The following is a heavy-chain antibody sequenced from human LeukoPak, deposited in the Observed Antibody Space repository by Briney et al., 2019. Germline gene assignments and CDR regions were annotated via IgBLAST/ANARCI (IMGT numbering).Heavy chain of an antibody. D-gene: IGHD5-18*01. Sequence: GGSLRLSCAASGFTFSSYSMNWVRQAPGKGLEWVSSISSSSSYLYYADSVKGRFTISRDNAKNSLYLQMNSLRAEDTAVYYCARDSRYSYDYWGQGTLVTVSS. J-gene: IGHJ4*02. CDR1: GFTFSSYS. CDR3: ARDSRYSYDY. CDR2: ISSSSSYL. V-gene: IGHV3-21*01.